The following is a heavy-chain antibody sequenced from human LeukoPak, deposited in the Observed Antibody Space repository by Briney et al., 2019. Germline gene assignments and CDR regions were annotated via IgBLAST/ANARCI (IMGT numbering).Heavy chain of an antibody. CDR1: GFIFSNYG. CDR3: ARGSVTVSGWYGY. CDR2: ISYDGSNK. D-gene: IGHD6-19*01. V-gene: IGHV3-30*03. Sequence: PGGSLRLSCVASGFIFSNYGMHWVRQAPGKGLEWVAVISYDGSNKYYADSVKGRFTISRDNSKNTLYLQMNSLRAEDTAVYYCARGSVTVSGWYGYWGQGTLVTVSS. J-gene: IGHJ4*02.